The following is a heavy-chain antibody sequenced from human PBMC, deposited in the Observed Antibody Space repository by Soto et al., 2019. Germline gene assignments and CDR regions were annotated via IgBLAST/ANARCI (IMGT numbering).Heavy chain of an antibody. CDR1: GYTFTSYG. Sequence: ASVKVSCKASGYTFTSYGISWVRQAPGQGLEWMGWISTYNGSTNYAQKLQGRVTMTTDTSTSTAYMELRSLRSDDTAVYYCARVWSSGWAFDYWGQGTLVTVSS. CDR2: ISTYNGST. J-gene: IGHJ4*02. CDR3: ARVWSSGWAFDY. V-gene: IGHV1-18*01. D-gene: IGHD6-19*01.